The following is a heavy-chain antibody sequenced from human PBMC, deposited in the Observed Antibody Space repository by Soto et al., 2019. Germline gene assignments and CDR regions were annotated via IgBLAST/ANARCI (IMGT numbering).Heavy chain of an antibody. CDR2: MNPNSGNT. J-gene: IGHJ5*02. V-gene: IGHV1-8*01. CDR3: ARGLEWSWSLDP. Sequence: GASVKVSCKASGYTFTSYDINWVRPATGQGLEWMGWMNPNSGNTGYAQKFQGRVTMTRNTSISTAYMELSSLRSEDTAMYYCARGLEWSWSLDPWGQGTLVTVSS. D-gene: IGHD3-3*01. CDR1: GYTFTSYD.